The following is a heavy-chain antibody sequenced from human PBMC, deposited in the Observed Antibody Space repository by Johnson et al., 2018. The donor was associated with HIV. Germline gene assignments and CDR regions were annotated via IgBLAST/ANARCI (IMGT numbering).Heavy chain of an antibody. CDR2: ISYDGSNK. CDR3: ARDGGIGSTREDAFDI. Sequence: QMLLVESGGGVVQPGRSLRLSCAASGFTFSSYAMHWVRQAPGKGLEWVAVISYDGSNKYYADSVQGRFTISRDTSKNTLYLQMNSLRAEDTAVYYCARDGGIGSTREDAFDIWGQGTMVIVSS. J-gene: IGHJ3*02. CDR1: GFTFSSYA. D-gene: IGHD2-2*01. V-gene: IGHV3-30-3*01.